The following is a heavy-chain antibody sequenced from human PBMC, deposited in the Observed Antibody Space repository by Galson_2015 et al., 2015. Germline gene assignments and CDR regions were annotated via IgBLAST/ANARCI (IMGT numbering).Heavy chain of an antibody. Sequence: SVKVSCKASGGTFSSYTISWVRQAPGQGLEWMGGIIPIFGSANSAQKFLGRVSITADESTSTAFMELSSLRSEDTAVYYCARVVQKYGVSSAYYYYYMDVWGTGTTVTVSS. CDR3: ARVVQKYGVSSAYYYYYMDV. D-gene: IGHD6-6*01. CDR1: GGTFSSYT. CDR2: IIPIFGSA. J-gene: IGHJ6*03. V-gene: IGHV1-69*13.